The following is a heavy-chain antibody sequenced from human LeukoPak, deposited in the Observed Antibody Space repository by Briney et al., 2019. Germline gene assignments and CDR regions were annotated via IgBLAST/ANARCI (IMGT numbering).Heavy chain of an antibody. CDR2: IYSGGST. J-gene: IGHJ4*02. D-gene: IGHD3-9*01. V-gene: IGHV3-53*01. CDR3: AKAEGYDILTGLDY. CDR1: GFTVSRNY. Sequence: PGGSLRLSCAASGFTVSRNYMSWVRQAPGKGLEWDSLIYSGGSTYYADSVKGRFTISRDNSKNTLYLQMNSLRTEDTAVYYCAKAEGYDILTGLDYWGQGTLVTVSS.